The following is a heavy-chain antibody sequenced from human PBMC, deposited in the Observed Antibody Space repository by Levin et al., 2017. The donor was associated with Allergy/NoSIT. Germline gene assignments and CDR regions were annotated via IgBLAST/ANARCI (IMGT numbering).Heavy chain of an antibody. Sequence: SQTLSLTCTVSSGSVRNYYLSWIRQPAGKGLEWIGRLYGGNTDYNPSLKSRVTMSVDTSKNHFSLKLSSVTATDTAVYYCARDKVKYQMPINWFDPWGPGIRVTVSA. CDR3: ARDKVKYQMPINWFDP. J-gene: IGHJ5*02. CDR2: LYGGNT. CDR1: SGSVRNYY. V-gene: IGHV4-4*07. D-gene: IGHD2-2*01.